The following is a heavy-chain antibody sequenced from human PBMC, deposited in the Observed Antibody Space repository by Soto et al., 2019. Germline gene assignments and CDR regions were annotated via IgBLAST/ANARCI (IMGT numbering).Heavy chain of an antibody. D-gene: IGHD1-1*01. V-gene: IGHV4-31*03. CDR1: GDSMSTVGHY. Sequence: PSETLSLTCSVSGDSMSTVGHYWTWIRQPPGKGLEWIGSIYHTGSTYYSKSLRSRLTMSVDTSKSQFSLRLSSVTAADTAVYYCARATGTLRSRNCDYWGQGSLVTVSS. J-gene: IGHJ4*02. CDR3: ARATGTLRSRNCDY. CDR2: IYHTGST.